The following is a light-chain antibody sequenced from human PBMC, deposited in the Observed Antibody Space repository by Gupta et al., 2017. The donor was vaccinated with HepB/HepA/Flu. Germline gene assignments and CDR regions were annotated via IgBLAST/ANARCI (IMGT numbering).Light chain of an antibody. V-gene: IGKV3-20*01. CDR1: QSLSNGF. CDR3: HQYASTPFT. J-gene: IGKJ4*01. CDR2: GAS. Sequence: EIVLTQSPGTLSLSPGERATFSCRASQSLSNGFLAWYQQKPGQAPRLLIYGASNRAFGTPDRFSGSGSGTDFILTINRLEPEDFAVYSCHQYASTPFTFGGGTKVEFK.